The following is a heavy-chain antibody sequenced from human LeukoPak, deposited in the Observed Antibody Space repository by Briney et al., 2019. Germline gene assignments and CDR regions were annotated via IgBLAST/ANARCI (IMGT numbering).Heavy chain of an antibody. CDR2: IYPGDSDT. CDR3: ARRSIAARPSDAFDI. D-gene: IGHD6-6*01. V-gene: IGHV5-51*01. CDR1: GYSFTSYW. Sequence: GESLKISCKGSGYSFTSYWIGWVRQMPGKGLEWMGIIYPGDSDTRYSPSFQGQVTISADKSISTAYLQRSSLKASDTAMYYCARRSIAARPSDAFDIWGQGTMVTVSS. J-gene: IGHJ3*02.